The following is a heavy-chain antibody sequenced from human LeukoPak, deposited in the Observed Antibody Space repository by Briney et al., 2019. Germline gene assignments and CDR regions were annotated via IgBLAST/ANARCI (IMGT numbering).Heavy chain of an antibody. CDR3: ARGQRAVATALDY. V-gene: IGHV3-23*01. CDR2: ISASGGTT. Sequence: GGSLRLSCAASGFTFSSYAMTWVRQSPGKGLEWVSAISASGGTTYYADSVKGRFTISRDNAKNSLYLQMNSLRAEDTAVYYCARGQRAVATALDYWGQGTLVTVSS. CDR1: GFTFSSYA. J-gene: IGHJ4*02. D-gene: IGHD5-12*01.